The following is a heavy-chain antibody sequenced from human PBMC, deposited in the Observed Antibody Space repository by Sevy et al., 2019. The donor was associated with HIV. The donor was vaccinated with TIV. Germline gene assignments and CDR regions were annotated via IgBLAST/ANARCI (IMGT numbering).Heavy chain of an antibody. CDR3: ARGNSGSFDY. CDR1: GFSFSTYW. D-gene: IGHD3-22*01. Sequence: GGSLRLSCAASGFSFSTYWMHWVRQAPGKGLEWVANIKRDESEKYYVASVKGRFTISRENAKNSVYLQMNSLRPEDTAIYYCARGNSGSFDYWGQGTLVTVSS. J-gene: IGHJ4*02. CDR2: IKRDESEK. V-gene: IGHV3-7*04.